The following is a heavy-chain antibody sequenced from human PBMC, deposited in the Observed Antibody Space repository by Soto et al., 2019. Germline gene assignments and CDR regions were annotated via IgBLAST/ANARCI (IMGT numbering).Heavy chain of an antibody. Sequence: GGSLRLSCAASEFTFRNYWMNWVRQAPGKGLEWVANINQDGSEKYYVDSVKGRFTISRDSARNSLFLQMNSLTAEDTAVDYCARGTSTGCEIWGQGTMVTVAS. CDR3: ARGTSTGCEI. CDR1: EFTFRNYW. CDR2: INQDGSEK. V-gene: IGHV3-7*05. J-gene: IGHJ3*02.